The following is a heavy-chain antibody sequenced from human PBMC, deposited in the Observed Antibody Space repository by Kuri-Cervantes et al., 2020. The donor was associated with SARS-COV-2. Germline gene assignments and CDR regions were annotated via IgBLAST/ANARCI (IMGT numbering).Heavy chain of an antibody. CDR1: GFTFDDYA. CDR2: ISWNRGSI. J-gene: IGHJ4*02. V-gene: IGHV3-9*01. D-gene: IGHD6-13*01. Sequence: SLKISCAASGFTFDDYAMHWVRQAPGKGLEWVSGISWNRGSIGYADSVKGRFTISRDNAKNSLYLQMNSLRAEDTALYYCAKDIIAAAGMTIDYWGQGALVTVSS. CDR3: AKDIIAAAGMTIDY.